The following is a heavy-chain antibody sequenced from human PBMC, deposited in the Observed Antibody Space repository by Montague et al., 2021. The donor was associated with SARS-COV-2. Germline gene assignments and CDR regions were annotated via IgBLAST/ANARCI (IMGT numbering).Heavy chain of an antibody. J-gene: IGHJ6*02. Sequence: CAISGDSVSRNTAFWNWVRQSPSRGLEFLGRTYYRSKWQNDYAVSVRSRITINPDTSKNQFSLHLNSVTPEDTAVYYCSRGTLRFGMDVWGQGTTVTASS. D-gene: IGHD4-17*01. CDR3: SRGTLRFGMDV. CDR1: GDSVSRNTAF. CDR2: TYYRSKWQN. V-gene: IGHV6-1*01.